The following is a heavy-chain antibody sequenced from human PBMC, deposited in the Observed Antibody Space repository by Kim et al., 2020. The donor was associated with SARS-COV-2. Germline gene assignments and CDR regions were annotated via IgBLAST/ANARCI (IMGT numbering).Heavy chain of an antibody. J-gene: IGHJ6*02. CDR1: GYTFTSYA. D-gene: IGHD2-2*01. Sequence: ASVKVSCKASGYTFTSYAMNWVRQAPGQGLEWMGWINTNTGNPTYAQGFTGRFVFSLDTSVSTAYLQISSLKAEDTAVYYCARAIVVVPAAMDYYYYYGMDVWGQGTTVTVSS. V-gene: IGHV7-4-1*02. CDR3: ARAIVVVPAAMDYYYYYGMDV. CDR2: INTNTGNP.